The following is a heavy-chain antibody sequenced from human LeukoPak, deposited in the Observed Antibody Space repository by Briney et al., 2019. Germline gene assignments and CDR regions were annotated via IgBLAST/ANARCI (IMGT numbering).Heavy chain of an antibody. J-gene: IGHJ4*02. CDR3: AAAGSGWSLFDY. CDR1: GFTFTSSA. D-gene: IGHD6-19*01. Sequence: SVKVSCKASGFTFTSSAVQWERQARGQRLEWIGWIVVGSGNTNYAQKFQERVTITRDMSTSTAYMELSSLRSEDTAVYYCAAAGSGWSLFDYWGQGTLVTVSS. CDR2: IVVGSGNT. V-gene: IGHV1-58*01.